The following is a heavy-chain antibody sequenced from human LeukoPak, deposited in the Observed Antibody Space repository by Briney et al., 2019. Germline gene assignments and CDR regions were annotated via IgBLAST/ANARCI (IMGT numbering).Heavy chain of an antibody. V-gene: IGHV4-34*01. J-gene: IGHJ4*02. CDR1: GGSFSGYY. CDR2: IYYTGST. D-gene: IGHD3-10*01. CDR3: ARLPRSGKYYFDY. Sequence: PSETLSLTCAVYGGSFSGYYWSWIRQPPGKGLEWIGNIYYTGSTYNNPSFKSRVTFSVDTSENQFSLKLSSVTAADTAVYYCARLPRSGKYYFDYWGQGTLVTVSS.